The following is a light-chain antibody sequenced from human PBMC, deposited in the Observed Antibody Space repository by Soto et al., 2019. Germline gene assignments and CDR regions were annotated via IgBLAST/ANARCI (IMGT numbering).Light chain of an antibody. V-gene: IGLV2-14*01. CDR1: SSDVGGYNY. J-gene: IGLJ1*01. CDR3: SFYTGGSTLYA. Sequence: QSVLTQPASVSGSPGQSITISCTGTSSDVGGYNYVSWYQQHPGKAPKLMIYDVSNRPSGVSNRFSVSMSGNTASLTISGLQAEDEAVYYCSFYTGGSTLYAFGTGTKVTVL. CDR2: DVS.